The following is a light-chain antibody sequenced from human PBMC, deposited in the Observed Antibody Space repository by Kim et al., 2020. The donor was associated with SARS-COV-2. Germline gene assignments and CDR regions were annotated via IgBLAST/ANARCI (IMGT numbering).Light chain of an antibody. J-gene: IGLJ3*02. V-gene: IGLV1-51*01. CDR2: DDN. CDR1: NSNIGNNY. CDR3: GTWDTSLSGVV. Sequence: QSVLTQPPSVSAAPGQKVTISCSGSNSNIGNNYVSWYQQLPGTAPKLLIYDDNKRPSGIPDRFSGSKSGTSATLGITGLQTGDEADYYCGTWDTSLSGVVFGGGTQLTV.